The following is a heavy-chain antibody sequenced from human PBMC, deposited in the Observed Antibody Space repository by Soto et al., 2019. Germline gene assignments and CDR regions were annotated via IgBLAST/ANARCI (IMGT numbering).Heavy chain of an antibody. Sequence: VASVKVSCKASGGTFSSYAISWVRQAPGQGLEWMGGIIPIFGTANYAQKFQGRVTITADESTSTAYMELSSLRSEDTAVYYCARNSGLRFLEYYYYGMDVWGQGTTVTVSS. J-gene: IGHJ6*02. CDR1: GGTFSSYA. V-gene: IGHV1-69*13. D-gene: IGHD3-3*01. CDR2: IIPIFGTA. CDR3: ARNSGLRFLEYYYYGMDV.